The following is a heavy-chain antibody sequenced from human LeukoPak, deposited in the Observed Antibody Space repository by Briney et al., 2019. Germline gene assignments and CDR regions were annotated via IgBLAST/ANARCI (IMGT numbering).Heavy chain of an antibody. Sequence: GGSLRLSCAASGFTFSIYAMSWVRQAPGKGLEWVSAISGNGGSTYYADSVKGRFTISRDNSKNTLHLQMNSLRAEDTAVYYCAKDYYDSGSTPHYYYYYGMDVWGQGTTVTVSS. CDR3: AKDYYDSGSTPHYYYYYGMDV. D-gene: IGHD3-22*01. CDR2: ISGNGGST. CDR1: GFTFSIYA. V-gene: IGHV3-23*01. J-gene: IGHJ6*02.